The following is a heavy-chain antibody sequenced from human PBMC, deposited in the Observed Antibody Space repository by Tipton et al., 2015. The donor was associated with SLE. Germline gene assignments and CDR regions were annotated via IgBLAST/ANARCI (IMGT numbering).Heavy chain of an antibody. Sequence: SLRLSCAASGFTFSSYWMHWVRQAPGKGLVWVSRINSDGSSTSYADSVRGRFTISRDNAKNTLYLQMNSLRAEDTAVYYCARTPRSWYYFDYWGQGTLVTVSS. CDR3: ARTPRSWYYFDY. J-gene: IGHJ4*02. D-gene: IGHD6-13*01. CDR2: INSDGSST. CDR1: GFTFSSYW. V-gene: IGHV3-74*01.